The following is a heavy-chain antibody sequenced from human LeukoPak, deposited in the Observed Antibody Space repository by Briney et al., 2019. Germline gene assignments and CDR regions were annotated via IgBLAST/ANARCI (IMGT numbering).Heavy chain of an antibody. V-gene: IGHV4-39*07. Sequence: SETLSLTCTVSGASISSSTYYWGWIRQPPGKGLEWIGSIFESGSINYNPSLKSRVTISVDMSKNQFSLRLSSVTAADTAVYYCARESTAAAAGRNYYYYYYMDVWGKGTTVTVSS. D-gene: IGHD2-2*01. J-gene: IGHJ6*03. CDR2: IFESGSI. CDR1: GASISSSTYY. CDR3: ARESTAAAAGRNYYYYYYMDV.